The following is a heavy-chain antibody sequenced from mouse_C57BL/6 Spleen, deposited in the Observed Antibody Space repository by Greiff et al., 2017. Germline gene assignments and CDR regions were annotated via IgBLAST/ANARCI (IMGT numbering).Heavy chain of an antibody. CDR3: ARKGIYYDYDDGYAMDY. Sequence: QVQLQQPGAELVKPGASVKLSCKASGYTFTSYWMQWVKQRPGQGLEWIGEIDPSDSYTNYNQKFKGKATLTVDTSSSTAYMQRSSLTSEDSAVYYCARKGIYYDYDDGYAMDYWGQGTSVTVSS. CDR1: GYTFTSYW. D-gene: IGHD2-4*01. CDR2: IDPSDSYT. J-gene: IGHJ4*01. V-gene: IGHV1-50*01.